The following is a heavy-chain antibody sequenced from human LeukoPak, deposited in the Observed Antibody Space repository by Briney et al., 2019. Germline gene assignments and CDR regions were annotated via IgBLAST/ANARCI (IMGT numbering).Heavy chain of an antibody. CDR1: GFTFSSYA. V-gene: IGHV3-30*04. J-gene: IGHJ4*02. CDR3: ARDSSGWYAGSFDY. D-gene: IGHD6-19*01. Sequence: GRSQRLSCAASGFTFSSYAMHWVRQAPGKGLEWVAVISYDGSNKYYADSVKGRFTISGDNSKNTLYLQMNSLRAEDTAVYYCARDSSGWYAGSFDYWGQGTLVTVSS. CDR2: ISYDGSNK.